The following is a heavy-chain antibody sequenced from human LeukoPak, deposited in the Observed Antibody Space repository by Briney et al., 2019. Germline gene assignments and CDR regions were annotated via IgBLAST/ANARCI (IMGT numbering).Heavy chain of an antibody. Sequence: PSETLSLTCTVSGGAISGYYWSWIRQPPGKGLEWIGYIYYSGSTNYNPSLKSRVTISVDTSKNQFSLKLSSVTAADTAVYYCARVDSSVDAFDIRGQGTMVTVSS. D-gene: IGHD3-22*01. CDR1: GGAISGYY. CDR2: IYYSGST. CDR3: ARVDSSVDAFDI. J-gene: IGHJ3*02. V-gene: IGHV4-59*01.